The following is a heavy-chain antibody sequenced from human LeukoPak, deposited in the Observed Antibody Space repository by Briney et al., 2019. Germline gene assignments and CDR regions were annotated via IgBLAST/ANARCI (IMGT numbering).Heavy chain of an antibody. Sequence: ETLSLTCTVSGASVSGSAYYWGWVRQAPGKGLEWVSGILWSGGSTGYADSVKGRFTISRDNAKNSLYLQMNSLRAEDTALYYCARDDYGSGSWNDYWGQGTLVTVSS. V-gene: IGHV3-20*04. J-gene: IGHJ4*02. D-gene: IGHD3-10*01. CDR1: GASVSGSAYY. CDR2: ILWSGGST. CDR3: ARDDYGSGSWNDY.